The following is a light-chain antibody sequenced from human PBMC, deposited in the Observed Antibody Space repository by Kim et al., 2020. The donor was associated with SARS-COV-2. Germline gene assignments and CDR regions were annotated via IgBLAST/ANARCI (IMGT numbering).Light chain of an antibody. CDR2: GAS. V-gene: IGKV3-20*01. Sequence: LSPGERATLSCRASQSVSSSYLAWYQQKPGQAPRLLIYGASSRATGIPDRFSGSGSGTDFTLTISRLEPEDFAVYYCQQNGSSSYTFGQGTKLEI. CDR1: QSVSSSY. J-gene: IGKJ2*01. CDR3: QQNGSSSYT.